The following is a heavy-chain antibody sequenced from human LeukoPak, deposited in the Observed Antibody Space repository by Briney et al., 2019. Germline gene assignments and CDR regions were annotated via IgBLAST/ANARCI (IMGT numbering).Heavy chain of an antibody. V-gene: IGHV4-30-4*08. CDR2: ISYTGGA. J-gene: IGHJ4*02. Sequence: PSQTLSLTCSVSGVSISSADYYWSWVRQPPGKGLEWIGYISYTGGAYYSPSLKSRPTISVDTSKNQFSLQLSSVTAADTAVYYCARGPPINYDILTGYYNFDSWGQGTLVTVSS. CDR3: ARGPPINYDILTGYYNFDS. D-gene: IGHD3-9*01. CDR1: GVSISSADYY.